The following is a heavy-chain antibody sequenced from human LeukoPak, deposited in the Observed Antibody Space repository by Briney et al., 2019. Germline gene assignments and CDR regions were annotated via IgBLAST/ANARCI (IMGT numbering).Heavy chain of an antibody. Sequence: GGSLRLSCAASGFTFSSYGMHGVRQTPGKGLEGVAFIRYDGINKYYADSVKGRFTICRDNSKNTLYLQMNSLRAEDTAVYYCAKRANYYDNSSPLDHWGQGTLVSVPS. CDR1: GFTFSSYG. CDR2: IRYDGINK. V-gene: IGHV3-30*02. CDR3: AKRANYYDNSSPLDH. D-gene: IGHD3-22*01. J-gene: IGHJ4*02.